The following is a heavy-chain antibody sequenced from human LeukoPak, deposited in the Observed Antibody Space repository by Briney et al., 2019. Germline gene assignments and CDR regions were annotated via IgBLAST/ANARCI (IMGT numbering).Heavy chain of an antibody. CDR1: GYSFTSYW. V-gene: IGHV5-51*01. CDR3: ARRGHVLRFLEWSPGAFDI. D-gene: IGHD3-3*01. J-gene: IGHJ3*02. Sequence: PGESLKISCKGSGYSFTSYWIGWVRQIPGKGLEWMGIIYPGDSDTRYSPSFQGQVTISADKSISTAYLQWSSLKASDTAMYYCARRGHVLRFLEWSPGAFDIWGQGTMVTVSS. CDR2: IYPGDSDT.